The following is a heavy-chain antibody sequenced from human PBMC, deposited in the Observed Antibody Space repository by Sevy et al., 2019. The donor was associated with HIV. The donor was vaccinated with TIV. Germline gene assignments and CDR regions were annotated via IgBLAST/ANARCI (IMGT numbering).Heavy chain of an antibody. Sequence: GGSLRLSCEASGFTFSKYSMSWVRQAPGKGLEWVSTFSFGCGRINYAFSLKGGFTISRDDSKNTLYLQMNSLRAEDTVVYYCAREGCTRPHDYWGQGTLVTVSS. CDR2: FSFGCGRI. J-gene: IGHJ4*02. CDR3: AREGCTRPHDY. CDR1: GFTFSKYS. V-gene: IGHV3-23*01.